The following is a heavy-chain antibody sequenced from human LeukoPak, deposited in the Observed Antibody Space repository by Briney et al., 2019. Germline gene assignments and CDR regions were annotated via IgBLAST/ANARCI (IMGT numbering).Heavy chain of an antibody. J-gene: IGHJ3*02. D-gene: IGHD1-14*01. CDR3: ARGRNLRVYFDI. CDR1: GDSFNNGSYY. Sequence: SQTLSLTCTVSGDSFNNGSYYWTWLRQPAGKSLEWFGRVYSRGSPNYNSSLKNRVIISIDNSRNQVSLKINSMPAADSAVYYCARGRNLRVYFDIWGQGTIVTVSS. V-gene: IGHV4-61*02. CDR2: VYSRGSP.